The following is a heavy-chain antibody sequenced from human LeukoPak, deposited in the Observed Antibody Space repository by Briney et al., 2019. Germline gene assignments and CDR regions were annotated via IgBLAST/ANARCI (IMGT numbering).Heavy chain of an antibody. CDR1: GGSISSSSYY. CDR3: ARQVETPGPFDY. V-gene: IGHV4-39*01. Sequence: SETLSLTCTVSGGSISSSSYYWGWIRQPPGKGLEWIVTIFYTGNTYYNPSLKTRVTISVDTSKNQFSLNLYSVTAADTAVYYCARQVETPGPFDYWGQGALATVSS. CDR2: IFYTGNT. J-gene: IGHJ4*02.